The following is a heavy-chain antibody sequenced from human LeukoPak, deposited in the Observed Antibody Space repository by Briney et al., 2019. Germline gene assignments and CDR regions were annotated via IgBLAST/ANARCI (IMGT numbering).Heavy chain of an antibody. CDR1: GVSFSIYA. Sequence: GGSLRLSCAASGVSFSIYAMSWVRQAPGKGLEWVSLIIGNGREIRYADSVKGRFTISRDNSKNILYLQLNSLRAEDTAVSFCAKDLTPDGLYELDSWGQGTLVTVSS. CDR3: AKDLTPDGLYELDS. J-gene: IGHJ4*02. D-gene: IGHD5/OR15-5a*01. CDR2: IIGNGREI. V-gene: IGHV3-23*01.